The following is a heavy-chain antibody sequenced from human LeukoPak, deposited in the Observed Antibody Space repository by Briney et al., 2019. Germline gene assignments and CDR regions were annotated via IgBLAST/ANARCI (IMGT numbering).Heavy chain of an antibody. V-gene: IGHV3-23*01. J-gene: IGHJ4*02. CDR1: GFTFSSYE. CDR3: AKDWVGSQGIAVDYFDY. CDR2: ISGSGGST. D-gene: IGHD6-19*01. Sequence: PGGSLRLSCAASGFTFSSYEMNWVRQAPGKGLEWVSAISGSGGSTYYADSVKGRFTISRDNSKNTLYLQMNSLRAEDTAVYYCAKDWVGSQGIAVDYFDYWGQGTLVTVSS.